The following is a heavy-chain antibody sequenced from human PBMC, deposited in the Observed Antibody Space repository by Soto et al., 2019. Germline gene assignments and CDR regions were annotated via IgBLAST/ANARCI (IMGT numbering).Heavy chain of an antibody. J-gene: IGHJ4*02. CDR2: ISGSGGST. CDR1: VFTFSSYA. CDR3: AKEGRDSSSWQCFDY. V-gene: IGHV3-23*01. Sequence: PGGSLRLSCAASVFTFSSYAMSWVRQAPGKGLEWVSAISGSGGSTYYADSVKGRFTISRDNSKNTLYLQMNSLRAEDTAVYYCAKEGRDSSSWQCFDYWGQETLVTISS. D-gene: IGHD6-13*01.